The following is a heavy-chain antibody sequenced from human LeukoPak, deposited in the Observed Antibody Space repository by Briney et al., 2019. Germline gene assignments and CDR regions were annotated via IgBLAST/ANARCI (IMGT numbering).Heavy chain of an antibody. D-gene: IGHD2-21*02. Sequence: ASVKVSCKVSGYTLTELSMHWVRQAPGKGLEWMGGFDPEDGETIYAQKFQGRVTITADKSTSTAYMELSSLRSEDTAVYYCAREERPVATALDVWGKGTTVTVSS. J-gene: IGHJ6*04. CDR3: AREERPVATALDV. CDR1: GYTLTELS. V-gene: IGHV1-24*01. CDR2: FDPEDGET.